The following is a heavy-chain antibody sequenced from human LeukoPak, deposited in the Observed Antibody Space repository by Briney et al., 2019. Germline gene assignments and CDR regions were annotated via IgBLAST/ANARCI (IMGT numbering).Heavy chain of an antibody. CDR3: ARESYGDYVGYWFDP. J-gene: IGHJ5*02. CDR2: IWYDGSNK. V-gene: IGHV3-33*01. D-gene: IGHD4-17*01. CDR1: GFTFSSYG. Sequence: PGRSLRLSCAASGFTFSSYGMHWVRQAPGKGPEWVAVIWYDGSNKYYADSVKGRFTISRDNSKNTLYLQMNSLRAEDTAVYYCARESYGDYVGYWFDPWGQGTLVTVSS.